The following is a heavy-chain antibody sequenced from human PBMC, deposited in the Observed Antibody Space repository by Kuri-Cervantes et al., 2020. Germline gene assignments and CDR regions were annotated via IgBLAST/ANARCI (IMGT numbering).Heavy chain of an antibody. D-gene: IGHD2-15*01. CDR1: GGSISSCGYY. CDR2: IYYSGTT. J-gene: IGHJ4*02. V-gene: IGHV4-31*03. CDR3: ARVVPGYCSGGSCHVGYFDY. Sequence: SETLSLTCTVSGGSISSCGYYRSWIRQHPGKGLEWIAYIYYSGTTHYNPSLKSRLTISLDTSKNQFSLKLTSVTAADTAVYYCARVVPGYCSGGSCHVGYFDYWGQGTLVTVSS.